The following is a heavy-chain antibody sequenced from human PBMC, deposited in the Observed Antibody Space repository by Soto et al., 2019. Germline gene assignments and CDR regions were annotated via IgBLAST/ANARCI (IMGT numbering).Heavy chain of an antibody. J-gene: IGHJ5*02. CDR1: GGAISFYN. CDR3: GRDLTSNANCIDP. D-gene: IGHD2-2*01. V-gene: IGHV4-4*09. CDR2: SYSSGST. Sequence: SETLSLTCTVSGGAISFYNWNWIRQSPGKGLEWIGYSYSSGSTNYNPSLKSRVITSVDRSKNQFSLRLTSVTAADTAVYFCGRDLTSNANCIDPWGQGTLVTVSS.